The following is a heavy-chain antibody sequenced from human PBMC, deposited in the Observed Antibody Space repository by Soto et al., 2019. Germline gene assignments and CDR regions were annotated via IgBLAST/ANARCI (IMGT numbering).Heavy chain of an antibody. V-gene: IGHV4-31*03. J-gene: IGHJ5*02. Sequence: SETLSLTCTVSGGSISSGGYYWSWIRQHPGKGLEWIGYIYYSGSTYYNPSLKSRVTISVDTSKNQFSLKLSSVTAADTAVYYCARVLRGSGYNWFDPWGQGTLVTVS. CDR2: IYYSGST. CDR3: ARVLRGSGYNWFDP. CDR1: GGSISSGGYY. D-gene: IGHD3-10*01.